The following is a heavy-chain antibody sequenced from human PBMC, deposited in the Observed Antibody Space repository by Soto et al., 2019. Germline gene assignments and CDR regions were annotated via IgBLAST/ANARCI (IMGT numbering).Heavy chain of an antibody. D-gene: IGHD3-9*01. CDR2: IHPNSGAT. V-gene: IGHV1-2*04. Sequence: GASVKVSCKASGYTFTRHYINWVRQTPGQGLEWMGWIHPNSGATNYEQKFQGWVTMTRDTSISTAYMELSSLTSDDTAVYYCARDRSYAGILTRGMDVWGQGTTVTVSS. J-gene: IGHJ6*02. CDR3: ARDRSYAGILTRGMDV. CDR1: GYTFTRHY.